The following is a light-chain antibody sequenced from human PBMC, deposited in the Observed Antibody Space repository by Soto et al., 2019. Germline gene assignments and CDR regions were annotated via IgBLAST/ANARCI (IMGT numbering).Light chain of an antibody. V-gene: IGKV3-15*01. J-gene: IGKJ1*01. CDR2: GAS. CDR1: ENVGSN. Sequence: VLTQSSATLSVSPGERATLSCRASENVGSNLAWYQHKPGQAPRLLISGASTRATGVPARFSGSGSETGFALTISSLQSEDFTVYFCQQYNTRPQTFGQGTKVEIK. CDR3: QQYNTRPQT.